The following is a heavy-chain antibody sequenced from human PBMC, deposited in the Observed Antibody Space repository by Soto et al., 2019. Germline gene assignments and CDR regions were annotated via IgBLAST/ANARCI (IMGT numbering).Heavy chain of an antibody. CDR1: GYSITNINW. Sequence: SETLSLTCAVSGYSITNINWWSWVRQTPGKGLEWIGEIHHSGSINFNPSLKSRVTISIDNSKNQFSQSLNSVTAADTAVYYCARMGPANMDVWGKGTTVTVSS. CDR3: ARMGPANMDV. V-gene: IGHV4-4*02. CDR2: IHHSGSI. J-gene: IGHJ6*03.